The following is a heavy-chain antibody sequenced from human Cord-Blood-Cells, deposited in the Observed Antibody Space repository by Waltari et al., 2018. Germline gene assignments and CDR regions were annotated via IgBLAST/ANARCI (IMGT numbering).Heavy chain of an antibody. J-gene: IGHJ1*01. D-gene: IGHD6-13*01. CDR3: ATAGYSSSWYEEYFQH. V-gene: IGHV1-24*01. CDR1: GYTLTELS. Sequence: QVQLVQSGAEVKKPGASVTVSCKVSGYTLTELSMHWVRQAPGKGLEWMGGFDPEDGETSYAQKFQGRVTMAEDTSTDTAYMELSSLRSEDTAVYYCATAGYSSSWYEEYFQHWGQGTLVTVSS. CDR2: FDPEDGET.